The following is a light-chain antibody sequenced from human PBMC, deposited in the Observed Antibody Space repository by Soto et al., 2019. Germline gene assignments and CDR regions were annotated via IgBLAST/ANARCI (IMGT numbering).Light chain of an antibody. V-gene: IGKV3-15*01. Sequence: EIVMTQSPATLSVSPGARATLSCRASQSVAGNLAWYQQNPGQAPRLLIYGASTRATGIPTRFSGGGSGTEYTLTISSLQSEDFAIYYCQQYNKWPLTFGGGTKVEIK. J-gene: IGKJ4*01. CDR3: QQYNKWPLT. CDR2: GAS. CDR1: QSVAGN.